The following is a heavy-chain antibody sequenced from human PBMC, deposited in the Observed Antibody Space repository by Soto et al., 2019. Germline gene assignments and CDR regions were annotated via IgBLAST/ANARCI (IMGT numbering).Heavy chain of an antibody. CDR2: IYYSGST. CDR1: GGSISSGGYY. CDR3: ARSAEYCSGGSCYSAFWYFDL. V-gene: IGHV4-31*03. J-gene: IGHJ2*01. D-gene: IGHD2-15*01. Sequence: SETLSLTCTVSGGSISSGGYYWSWIRQHPGKGLEWIGYIYYSGSTYYNQSLKSRVTISVDTSKNQFSLKLSSVTAADTAVYYCARSAEYCSGGSCYSAFWYFDLWGRGTLVTVSS.